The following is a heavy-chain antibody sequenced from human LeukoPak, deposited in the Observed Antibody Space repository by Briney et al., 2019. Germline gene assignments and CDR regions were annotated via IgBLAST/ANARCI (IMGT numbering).Heavy chain of an antibody. D-gene: IGHD1-26*01. CDR2: IHHSGST. Sequence: PSETLSLTCAVYGGSFSGYQWSWIRQPPGKGLEWIGEIHHSGSTNYKPSLKSRVTISVDTSKNQFSLKLGSVTAADTAVYYCAIVRWELLRCSRFDYWGQGTLVTVSS. CDR1: GGSFSGYQ. CDR3: AIVRWELLRCSRFDY. V-gene: IGHV4-34*01. J-gene: IGHJ4*02.